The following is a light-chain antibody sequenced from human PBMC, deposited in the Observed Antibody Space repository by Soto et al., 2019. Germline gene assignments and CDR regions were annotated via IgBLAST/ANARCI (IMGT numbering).Light chain of an antibody. CDR3: QSYDSSLSGLV. J-gene: IGLJ2*01. Sequence: QSVLTQPPSVSGAPGQRVTISCTGSSSNIGAGYDVHWYKQLPGTAPKLLIYGNSNRPSGVPDRFSGSKSGTSASLAITGLQAEDEANYYCQSYDSSLSGLVLGGGTKVTVL. CDR2: GNS. V-gene: IGLV1-40*01. CDR1: SSNIGAGYD.